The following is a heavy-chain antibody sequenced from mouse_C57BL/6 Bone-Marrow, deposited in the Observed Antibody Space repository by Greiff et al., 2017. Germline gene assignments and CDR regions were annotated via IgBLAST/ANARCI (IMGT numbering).Heavy chain of an antibody. CDR1: GYAFSSSW. V-gene: IGHV1-82*01. J-gene: IGHJ3*01. CDR2: IYPGDGDT. Sequence: VQLQQSGPELVKPGASVKISCKASGYAFSSSWMNWVKQRPGKGLEWIGRIYPGDGDTNYNGKFKGKATLTADKSSSTAYMQLSSLTSEDSAVYFCARGGGYYGSSYDWFAYWDQGTLVTVSA. CDR3: ARGGGYYGSSYDWFAY. D-gene: IGHD1-1*01.